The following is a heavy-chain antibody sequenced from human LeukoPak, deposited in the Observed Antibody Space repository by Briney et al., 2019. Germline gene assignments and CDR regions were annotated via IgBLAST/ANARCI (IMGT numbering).Heavy chain of an antibody. CDR3: ISDHTGHDDY. D-gene: IGHD1-1*01. J-gene: IGHJ4*02. CDR1: GFSFSSYW. CDR2: INIDGSTT. V-gene: IGHV3-74*01. Sequence: AGESLRLSCAASGFSFSSYWMHWVRQAPGKGLVWVSRINIDGSTTTYADSVKGRFTISRDNAKNTLSLQMNSLRADDTAVYYCISDHTGHDDYWGQGTLVTVSS.